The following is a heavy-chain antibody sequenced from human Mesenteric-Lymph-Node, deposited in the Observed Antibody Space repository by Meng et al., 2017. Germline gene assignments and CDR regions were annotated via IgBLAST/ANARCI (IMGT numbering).Heavy chain of an antibody. Sequence: QVHLVQAGGEVKEPGASVKVSCKASGYTFTSYDINWVRQATGQGLEWMGWMSPNNDNAHYAQKFQGRVTMTRNTSISTVYMEFSSLRSEDTAVYYCARGVDAGVDYWGQGTLVTVSS. J-gene: IGHJ4*02. CDR2: MSPNNDNA. V-gene: IGHV1-8*01. D-gene: IGHD1-26*01. CDR1: GYTFTSYD. CDR3: ARGVDAGVDY.